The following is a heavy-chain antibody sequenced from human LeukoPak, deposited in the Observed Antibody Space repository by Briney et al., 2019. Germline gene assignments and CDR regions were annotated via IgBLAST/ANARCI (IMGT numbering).Heavy chain of an antibody. Sequence: PSETLSLTCTVAGYSISSGYYWGWIRQPPGKGLEWIGYIYYSGSTNYNPSLKSRVTISVDTSKNQFSLQLSSVTAADTAVFYCARDRLQLQSWGQGTLVTVSS. CDR1: GYSISSGYY. CDR2: IYYSGST. J-gene: IGHJ5*02. CDR3: ARDRLQLQS. D-gene: IGHD1-1*01. V-gene: IGHV4-61*01.